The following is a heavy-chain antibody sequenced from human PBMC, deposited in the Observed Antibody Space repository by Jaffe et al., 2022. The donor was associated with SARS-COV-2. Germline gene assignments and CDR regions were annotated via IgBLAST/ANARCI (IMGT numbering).Heavy chain of an antibody. J-gene: IGHJ2*01. Sequence: EVQLVESGGGLVKPGGSLRLSCAASGFTFSSYSMNWVRQAPGKGLEWVSSISSSSSYIYYADSVKGRFTISRDNAKNSLYLQMNSLRAEDTAVYYCAREWGIAVAGTYWYFDLWGRGTLVTVSS. CDR1: GFTFSSYS. CDR2: ISSSSSYI. CDR3: AREWGIAVAGTYWYFDL. V-gene: IGHV3-21*01. D-gene: IGHD6-19*01.